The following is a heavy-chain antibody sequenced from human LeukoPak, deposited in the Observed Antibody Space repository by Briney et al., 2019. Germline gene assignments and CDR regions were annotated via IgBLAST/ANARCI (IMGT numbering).Heavy chain of an antibody. CDR2: ISSASSII. V-gene: IGHV3-48*04. CDR1: GFTFSTCS. CDR3: ARDGQWLIPGYFDY. D-gene: IGHD6-19*01. Sequence: AGGSLRLSCAASGFTFSTCSMNWVRQAPGKGLEWVSYISSASSIIYYADSVKGRFTVSRDSAKNSLYLQMNSLRAEDTAVYYCARDGQWLIPGYFDYWGQGTLVTASS. J-gene: IGHJ4*02.